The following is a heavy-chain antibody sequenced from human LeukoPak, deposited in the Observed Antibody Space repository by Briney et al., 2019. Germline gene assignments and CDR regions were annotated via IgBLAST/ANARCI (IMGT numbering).Heavy chain of an antibody. D-gene: IGHD3-3*01. CDR1: GGTFSSYA. V-gene: IGHV1-69*04. CDR2: IIPILGIA. Sequence: ASVKVSCKASGGTFSSYAISWVRQAPGQGLEWMGRIIPILGIANYAQKFQGRVTITADKSTSTAYMELSSLRSEDTAVYYCATPPLGRFGVVDLFDYWGQGTLVTVSS. CDR3: ATPPLGRFGVVDLFDY. J-gene: IGHJ4*02.